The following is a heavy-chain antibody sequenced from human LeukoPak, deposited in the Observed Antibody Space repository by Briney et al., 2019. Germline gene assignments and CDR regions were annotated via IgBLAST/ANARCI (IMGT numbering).Heavy chain of an antibody. CDR1: GFTFSSYS. V-gene: IGHV3-21*01. CDR3: AREGATLRSYYYYGMDV. D-gene: IGHD1-26*01. Sequence: GGSLRLSCAASGFTFSSYSMNWVRQAPGKGLEWVSSISSSSSYIYYADSVKGRFTISRDNAKNSLYLQMNSLRAEDTAVYYCAREGATLRSYYYYGMDVWGQGTTVTVSS. J-gene: IGHJ6*02. CDR2: ISSSSSYI.